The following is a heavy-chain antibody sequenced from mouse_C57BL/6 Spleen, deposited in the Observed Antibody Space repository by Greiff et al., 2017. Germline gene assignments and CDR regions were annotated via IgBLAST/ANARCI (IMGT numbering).Heavy chain of an antibody. J-gene: IGHJ2*01. CDR3: AREGPYYYGSSYFDY. V-gene: IGHV5-4*01. D-gene: IGHD1-1*01. Sequence: EVQGVESGGGLVKPGGSLKLSCAASGFTFSSYAMSWVRQTPDKRLEWVATISDGGSYTYYPDNVKGRFTISRDNAKNNLYLQMSHLKSEDTAMYYCAREGPYYYGSSYFDYWGQGTTLTVSS. CDR2: ISDGGSYT. CDR1: GFTFSSYA.